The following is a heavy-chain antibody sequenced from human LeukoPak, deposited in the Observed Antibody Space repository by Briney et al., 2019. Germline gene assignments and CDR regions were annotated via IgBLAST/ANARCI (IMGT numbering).Heavy chain of an antibody. J-gene: IGHJ3*02. CDR3: AREVGTPQAFDI. CDR1: EFTFSSFS. CDR2: INSRSSTI. Sequence: GGSLRLSCADSEFTFSSFSMNWVRQAPGKGLEWMSYINSRSSTIYYADSVRGRFTISRDNAKNSLYLQMHSLKAEDTAIYYCAREVGTPQAFDIWGQGTMVTVSS. V-gene: IGHV3-48*01. D-gene: IGHD1-26*01.